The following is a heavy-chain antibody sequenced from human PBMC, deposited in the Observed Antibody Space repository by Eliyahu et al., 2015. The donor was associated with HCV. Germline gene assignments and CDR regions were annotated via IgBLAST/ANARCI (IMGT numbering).Heavy chain of an antibody. V-gene: IGHV1-18*04. J-gene: IGHJ4*02. CDR3: ARDLERFLEWMSSFHLDY. D-gene: IGHD3-3*01. CDR1: GYTYTSYG. CDR2: ISAYAGDT. Sequence: VQLVQSGTEVKKPGASVKVSCKASGYTYTSYGISWVRQAPGQGLEWMGWISAYAGDTNYAQKFQDRVTMTTDRSTSTAYLELRRLRSDDTAVYYCARDLERFLEWMSSFHLDYWGQGTLVTVSS.